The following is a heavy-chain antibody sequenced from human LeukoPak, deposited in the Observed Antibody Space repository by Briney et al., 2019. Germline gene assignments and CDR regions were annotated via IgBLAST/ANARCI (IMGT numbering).Heavy chain of an antibody. CDR2: IYPRGST. J-gene: IGHJ4*02. CDR1: GGSISSGSYS. CDR3: ARQDLPAYFDY. V-gene: IGHV4-30-2*01. Sequence: SETLSLTCAVSGGSISSGSYSWSWIRQPPGKGLEWIGYIYPRGSTYYNPSLKSRVILSLDKSANQFSLKLSSVTAADTAVYYCARQDLPAYFDYWGQGTLVTVSS. D-gene: IGHD2-2*01.